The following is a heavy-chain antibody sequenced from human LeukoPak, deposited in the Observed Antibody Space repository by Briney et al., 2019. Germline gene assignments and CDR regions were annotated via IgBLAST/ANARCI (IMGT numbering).Heavy chain of an antibody. CDR2: MNPNSGNT. Sequence: GASVKVSCKASGYTFTSYDINWVRQATGQGLEWLGWMNPNSGNTGYAQKFQGRVTMTRDTSTSTAYMEVSSLRSEDTAVYYCARERGSGWSYLDYWGQGTLVTVSS. D-gene: IGHD6-19*01. CDR1: GYTFTSYD. CDR3: ARERGSGWSYLDY. J-gene: IGHJ4*02. V-gene: IGHV1-8*01.